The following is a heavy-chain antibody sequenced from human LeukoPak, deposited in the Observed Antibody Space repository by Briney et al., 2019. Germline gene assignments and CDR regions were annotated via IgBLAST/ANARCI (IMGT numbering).Heavy chain of an antibody. CDR1: GGTFSSYA. CDR2: IIAIFGTA. J-gene: IGHJ5*02. V-gene: IGHV1-69*06. D-gene: IGHD2-2*01. CDR3: ASQPAAVNNWFDP. Sequence: GGAVRVSCKASGGTFSSYAMSWGRQAPGEGGERRGGIIAIFGTANYAQKFQSRVTITADKSTSTAYMELSSLRSEDTAVYYCASQPAAVNNWFDPWGQGTLVTVSS.